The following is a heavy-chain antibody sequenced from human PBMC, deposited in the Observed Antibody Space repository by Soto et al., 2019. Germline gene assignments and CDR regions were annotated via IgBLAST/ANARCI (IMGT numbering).Heavy chain of an antibody. CDR1: GGTFGNSA. CDR3: AREGPSGSYWDY. J-gene: IGHJ4*02. Sequence: ASVKLSCTASGGTFGNSAISWVRQAPGQGLEWMGMIHPSGGRARYAQNFQGRVTMTRDTSTSTMYMDLSSLTSEDTAVYYCAREGPSGSYWDYWGQGTLVTVSS. D-gene: IGHD1-26*01. CDR2: IHPSGGRA. V-gene: IGHV1-46*01.